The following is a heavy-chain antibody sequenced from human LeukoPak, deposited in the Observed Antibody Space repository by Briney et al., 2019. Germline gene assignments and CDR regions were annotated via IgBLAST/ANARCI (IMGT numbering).Heavy chain of an antibody. CDR1: GFTVSNSY. V-gene: IGHV3-53*01. CDR2: IYSDGGT. J-gene: IGHJ2*01. Sequence: GGSLRLSCVASGFTVSNSYMSWVRQAPGKGLEWVSVIYSDGGTFYSDSVKGRFTISRDYSKSTLYLQMNSLRADDTAVYYCAKVSTIIEAGLRYFDLWGRGTLVTVSS. CDR3: AKVSTIIEAGLRYFDL. D-gene: IGHD6-19*01.